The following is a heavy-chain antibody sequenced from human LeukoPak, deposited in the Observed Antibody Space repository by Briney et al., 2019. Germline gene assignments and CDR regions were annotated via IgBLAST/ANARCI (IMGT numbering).Heavy chain of an antibody. CDR2: IIPIFGTA. J-gene: IGHJ4*02. D-gene: IGHD2-15*01. V-gene: IGHV1-69*13. CDR1: GGTFISYA. Sequence: GASVKVSCKASGGTFISYAISWVRQAPGQGLEWMGGIIPIFGTANYAQKFQGRVTITADESTSTAYMELSSLRSEDTAVYYCARDHLGYCSGGSCYTNFDYWGQGTLVTVSS. CDR3: ARDHLGYCSGGSCYTNFDY.